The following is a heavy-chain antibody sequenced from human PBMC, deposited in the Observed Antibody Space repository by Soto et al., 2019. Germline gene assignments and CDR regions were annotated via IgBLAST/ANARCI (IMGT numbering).Heavy chain of an antibody. CDR3: ARSPSDVADTFDY. CDR2: ISSSSSYI. D-gene: IGHD5-18*01. CDR1: GFTFSSYS. V-gene: IGHV3-21*01. J-gene: IGHJ4*02. Sequence: GGSLRLSCAASGFTFSSYSMNWVRQAPGKGLEWVSSISSSSSYIYYADSVKGRFTISRDNAKNSLYLQMNSLRAEDTAVYYCARSPSDVADTFDYWGQGTLVTVSS.